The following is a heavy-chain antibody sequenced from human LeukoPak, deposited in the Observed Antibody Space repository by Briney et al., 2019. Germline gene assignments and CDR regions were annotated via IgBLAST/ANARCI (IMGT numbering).Heavy chain of an antibody. Sequence: PSETLSLTCAVYGGSFSGYYWSWIRQPPGKGLEWIGEINHSGSTNYNPSLKSRVTISVDTSKNQFSLKLSSVTAADTAVYYCARRYYYGSGSCYYYYYGMDVWGQGTTVTVSS. CDR3: ARRYYYGSGSCYYYYYGMDV. CDR2: INHSGST. V-gene: IGHV4-34*01. D-gene: IGHD3-10*01. CDR1: GGSFSGYY. J-gene: IGHJ6*02.